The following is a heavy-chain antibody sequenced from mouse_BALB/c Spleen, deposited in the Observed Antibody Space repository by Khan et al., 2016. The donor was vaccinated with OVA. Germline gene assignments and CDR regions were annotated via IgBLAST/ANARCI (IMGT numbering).Heavy chain of an antibody. CDR2: IFPNNNGT. CDR3: ARSGYGSFDY. D-gene: IGHD1-2*01. CDR1: GYTFTDYN. Sequence: EVQLQESGPEVVNPGASVKISCKAAGYTFTDYNMDWVKQSHGKSLEWIGYIFPNNNGTGYNQKFKTKATLTVDISSRTVHMELRSLTSEDSAVYYWARSGYGSFDYWGQGTLVTVSA. V-gene: IGHV1S29*02. J-gene: IGHJ3*01.